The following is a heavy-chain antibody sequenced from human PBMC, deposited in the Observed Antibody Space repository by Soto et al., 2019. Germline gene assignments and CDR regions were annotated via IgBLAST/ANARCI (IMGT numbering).Heavy chain of an antibody. Sequence: SETLSLTCTVSGGSISSGDYYWSWIRQPPGKGLEWIGYIYYSGSTYYNPSLKSRVTISVDTSKNQFSLKLSSVTAADTAAYYCARDFRIAAAGTGYYYYGMDVWGQGTTVTVSS. D-gene: IGHD6-13*01. CDR1: GGSISSGDYY. CDR2: IYYSGST. CDR3: ARDFRIAAAGTGYYYYGMDV. J-gene: IGHJ6*02. V-gene: IGHV4-30-4*01.